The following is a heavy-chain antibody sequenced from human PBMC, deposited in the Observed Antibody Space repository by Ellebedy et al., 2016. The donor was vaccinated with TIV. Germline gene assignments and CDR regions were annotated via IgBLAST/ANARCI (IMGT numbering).Heavy chain of an antibody. CDR2: ISAYNGNT. CDR1: GYTFTSYG. J-gene: IGHJ4*02. Sequence: ASVKVSCKASGYTFTSYGISWVRQAPGQGLEWMGWISAYNGNTNYAQKLQGRVTMTTDTSTSTAYMELRSLRSDDTAVYYCARERAYYDSSGLRYWGQGTLVTVSS. V-gene: IGHV1-18*01. D-gene: IGHD3-22*01. CDR3: ARERAYYDSSGLRY.